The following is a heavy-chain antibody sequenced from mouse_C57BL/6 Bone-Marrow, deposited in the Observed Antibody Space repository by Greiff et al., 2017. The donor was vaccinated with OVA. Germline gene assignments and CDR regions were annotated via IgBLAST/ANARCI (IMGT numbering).Heavy chain of an antibody. Sequence: QVHVKQPGAELVKPGASVKLSCKASGYTFTSYWMQWVKQRPGQGLEWIGEIDPSDSYTNYNQKFKGKATLTVDTSSSTAYMQLSSLTSEDSAVYYCARVYYYGSSYVIDYWGQGTTLTVSS. J-gene: IGHJ2*01. V-gene: IGHV1-50*01. CDR2: IDPSDSYT. CDR1: GYTFTSYW. CDR3: ARVYYYGSSYVIDY. D-gene: IGHD1-1*01.